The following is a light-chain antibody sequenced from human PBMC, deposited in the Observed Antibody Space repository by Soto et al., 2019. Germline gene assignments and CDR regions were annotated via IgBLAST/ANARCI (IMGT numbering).Light chain of an antibody. CDR1: SSDGGGYNF. V-gene: IGLV2-14*01. CDR2: EVT. J-gene: IGLJ2*01. CDR3: SSYTRRNTLA. Sequence: QSVLTQPASVSGSPGQSITISCTGTSSDGGGYNFVSWYQQYPGKAPKLIIYEVTDRPSGVSNRFSGSKSGSTAPLTISGLQAEDEADYYCSSYTRRNTLAFGGGTKVTVL.